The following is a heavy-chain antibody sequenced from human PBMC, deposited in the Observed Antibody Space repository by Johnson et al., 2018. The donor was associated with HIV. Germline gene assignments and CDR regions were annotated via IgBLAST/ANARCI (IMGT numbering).Heavy chain of an antibody. CDR3: ARAPRCVRVRGSASDS. Sequence: VQLVESGGGLVQPGGSLRLSCAASGFTFSSYDMHWVRQATGKGLEWVSAIGTAGDTYYPGSVKGRFTISRENAKNSLYLQMNSLRAGDTAVYYCARAPRCVRVRGSASDSWCRGTMVTVSS. CDR1: GFTFSSYD. J-gene: IGHJ3*02. V-gene: IGHV3-13*01. CDR2: IGTAGDT. D-gene: IGHD3-10*01.